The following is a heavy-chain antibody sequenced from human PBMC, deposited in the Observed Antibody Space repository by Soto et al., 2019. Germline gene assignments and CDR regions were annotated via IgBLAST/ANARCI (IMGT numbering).Heavy chain of an antibody. J-gene: IGHJ4*02. V-gene: IGHV3-73*01. D-gene: IGHD3-22*01. CDR3: TRQPETYYYDSSGYYYPRISDY. CDR1: GVTFSGSA. CDR2: IRSKANSYAT. Sequence: GGSLRLSCAASGVTFSGSAMHWVRQASGKGLEWVGRIRSKANSYATAYAASVKGRFTISRDDSKNTAYLQMNSLKTEDTAVYYCTRQPETYYYDSSGYYYPRISDYWGQGTLVTVSS.